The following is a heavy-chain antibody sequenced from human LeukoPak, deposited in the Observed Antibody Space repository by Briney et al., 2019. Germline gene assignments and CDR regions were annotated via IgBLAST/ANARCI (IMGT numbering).Heavy chain of an antibody. D-gene: IGHD7-27*01. CDR3: ARDGSTGAVDFDY. J-gene: IGHJ4*02. Sequence: GGSLRLSCAASGXTFSSYWVSWVRQAPGKGLEWVASTKQDGGEKYYVDSVKGRFTISRDNAKSSLYLQMNSLRAEDTAVYYCARDGSTGAVDFDYWGQGTLVTVSS. CDR2: TKQDGGEK. CDR1: GXTFSSYW. V-gene: IGHV3-7*05.